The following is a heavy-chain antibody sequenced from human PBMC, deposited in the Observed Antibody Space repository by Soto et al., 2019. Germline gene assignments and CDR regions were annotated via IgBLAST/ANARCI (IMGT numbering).Heavy chain of an antibody. D-gene: IGHD6-13*01. Sequence: ASVNVDCKASGYTFTSYGISRVRQATGQGLEWMGWISAYNGNTNYAQKLQGRVTMTTDTSTSTAYMELRSLRSDDTAVYYCARDLGIEAATSAFDIWGQGTMVTVSS. J-gene: IGHJ3*02. CDR2: ISAYNGNT. CDR3: ARDLGIEAATSAFDI. V-gene: IGHV1-18*01. CDR1: GYTFTSYG.